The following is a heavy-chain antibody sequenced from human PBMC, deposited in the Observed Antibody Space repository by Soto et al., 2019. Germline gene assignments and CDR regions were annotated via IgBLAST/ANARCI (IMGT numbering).Heavy chain of an antibody. Sequence: EVQLVESGGGLIQPGGSLRLSCAASGFIVSSNYLSWVRQAPGKGLEVVSLASAGGNTDYADSVKDRFTTSRDNSKNTMYLQMNSLRVEDTAVYYCARAKRGGFDSWGQGTLVTVSS. CDR2: ASAGGNT. J-gene: IGHJ4*02. CDR3: ARAKRGGFDS. CDR1: GFIVSSNY. D-gene: IGHD3-10*01. V-gene: IGHV3-53*01.